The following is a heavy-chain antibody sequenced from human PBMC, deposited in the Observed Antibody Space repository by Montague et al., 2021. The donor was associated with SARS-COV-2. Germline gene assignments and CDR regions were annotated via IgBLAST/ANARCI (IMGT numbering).Heavy chain of an antibody. Sequence: SETLSLTCTVSVRSIISTSSYWGWIRQPPGGGLEWIGSISHRENTFYNPSLKSPVTISVDTSKNQFSLKMISVTAADTGIYYCVRVSWYYYGSGAFDYWGQGTLVTVSA. J-gene: IGHJ4*02. D-gene: IGHD3-10*01. CDR1: VRSIISTSSY. CDR2: ISHRENT. CDR3: VRVSWYYYGSGAFDY. V-gene: IGHV4-39*07.